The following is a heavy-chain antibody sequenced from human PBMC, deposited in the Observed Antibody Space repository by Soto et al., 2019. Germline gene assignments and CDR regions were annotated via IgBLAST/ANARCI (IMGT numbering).Heavy chain of an antibody. Sequence: GASVKVSCKASGFTFARSAVQWVRQARGQRLEWIGWIVVGSGNTNYTQKFQEGVTITRDMSTSTVYMELSMLRSDDTAVYYCARDHSYEDSYWWLDPWGQGTLVTVSS. CDR2: IVVGSGNT. V-gene: IGHV1-58*01. CDR3: ARDHSYEDSYWWLDP. D-gene: IGHD2-15*01. J-gene: IGHJ5*02. CDR1: GFTFARSA.